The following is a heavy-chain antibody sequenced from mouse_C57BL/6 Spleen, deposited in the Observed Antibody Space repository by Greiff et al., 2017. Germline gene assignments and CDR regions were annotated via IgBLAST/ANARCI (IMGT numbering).Heavy chain of an antibody. J-gene: IGHJ2*01. CDR3: ARGERLLDDFDY. V-gene: IGHV1-76*01. D-gene: IGHD1-1*01. CDR1: GYTFTDYY. Sequence: QVQLQQSGAELVRPGASVKLSCKASGYTFTDYYINWVKQRPGQGLEWIARIYPGSGITYYNEKFKGKATLTAEKSSSTAYMQLSSLTSEDSAVYFCARGERLLDDFDYWGQGTTLTVSS. CDR2: IYPGSGIT.